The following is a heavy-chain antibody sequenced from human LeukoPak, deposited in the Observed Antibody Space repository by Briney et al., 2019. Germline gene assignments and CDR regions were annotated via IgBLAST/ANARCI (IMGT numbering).Heavy chain of an antibody. J-gene: IGHJ6*03. D-gene: IGHD3-10*01. Sequence: GGSLRLSCEASGFTFRNYCMNWVRQSPGEGLEWVASISANSDHILHSDSLKGRFTISRDNARYSLYLEMHSLRAEDTAIYYCARVPLDIILLYYMDVWGKGTTVTVSS. V-gene: IGHV3-21*04. CDR1: GFTFRNYC. CDR2: ISANSDHI. CDR3: ARVPLDIILLYYMDV.